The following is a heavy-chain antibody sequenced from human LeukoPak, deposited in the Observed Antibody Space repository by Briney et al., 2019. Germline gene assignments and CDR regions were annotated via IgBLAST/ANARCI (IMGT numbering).Heavy chain of an antibody. CDR1: GYSFTTYW. CDR3: ARHEGSGRYYSY. Sequence: GESSKISCKGSGYSFTTYWIAWVRQMPGRGLEWMGIISHDDSESRYSPSFRGQVTISADKSISTAYLQWSRLKASDTAIYYCARHEGSGRYYSYWGQGTLVTVSS. D-gene: IGHD1-26*01. CDR2: ISHDDSES. V-gene: IGHV5-51*01. J-gene: IGHJ4*02.